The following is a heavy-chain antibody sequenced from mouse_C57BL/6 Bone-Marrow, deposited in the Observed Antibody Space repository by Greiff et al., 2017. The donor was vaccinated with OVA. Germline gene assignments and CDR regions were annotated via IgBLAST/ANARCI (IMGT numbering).Heavy chain of an antibody. D-gene: IGHD2-4*01. CDR1: GFTFSDFY. V-gene: IGHV7-1*01. CDR3: ARDAFYDYDVGWYFDV. CDR2: SRNKANDYTT. Sequence: DVKLVESGGGLVQSGRSLRLSCATSGFTFSDFYMEWVRQAPGKGLEWIAASRNKANDYTTEYSASVKGRFIVSRDTSQSILYLQMNALRAEDTAIYYCARDAFYDYDVGWYFDVWGTGTTVTVSS. J-gene: IGHJ1*03.